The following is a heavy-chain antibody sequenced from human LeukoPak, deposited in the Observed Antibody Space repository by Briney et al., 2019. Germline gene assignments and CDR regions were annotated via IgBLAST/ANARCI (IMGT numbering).Heavy chain of an antibody. CDR3: AKNSLLRGYPYNWFDP. Sequence: PGRSLRLSCAASGFTFSSYGMHWVRQAPGKGLEWVAVIWYDGSNKYYADPVKGRFTISRDNSKNTLYLQMNSLRAEDTAVYYCAKNSLLRGYPYNWFDPWGQGTLVTVSS. D-gene: IGHD3-22*01. V-gene: IGHV3-33*06. J-gene: IGHJ5*02. CDR1: GFTFSSYG. CDR2: IWYDGSNK.